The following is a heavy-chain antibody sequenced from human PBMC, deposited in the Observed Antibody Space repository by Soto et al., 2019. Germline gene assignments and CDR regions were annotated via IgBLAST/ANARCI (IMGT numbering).Heavy chain of an antibody. J-gene: IGHJ4*02. CDR1: GGSFSGYY. Sequence: SETLSVTCAGYGGSFSGYYWSWIRQPPGKGLEWIGEINHSGSTNYNPSLKTRVTISVDTTKNQFSLKLSSVTAADTAVYYCARVYRIVSGSVMYYFDYWGQGKMVIVS. CDR2: INHSGST. CDR3: ARVYRIVSGSVMYYFDY. D-gene: IGHD5-12*01. V-gene: IGHV4-34*01.